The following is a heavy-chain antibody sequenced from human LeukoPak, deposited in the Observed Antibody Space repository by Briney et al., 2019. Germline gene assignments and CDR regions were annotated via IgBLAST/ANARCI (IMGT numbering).Heavy chain of an antibody. CDR3: ARSYGSGRTNGYPDY. V-gene: IGHV4-34*01. CDR2: INHSGST. CDR1: GGSFSGYY. D-gene: IGHD3-10*01. Sequence: PSETLSLTCAVYGGSFSGYYWSWIRQPPGKGLEWIGEINHSGSTYYNPSLKSRVTISVDTSKNQFSLKLSSVTAADTAVYYCARSYGSGRTNGYPDYWGQGTLVTVSS. J-gene: IGHJ4*02.